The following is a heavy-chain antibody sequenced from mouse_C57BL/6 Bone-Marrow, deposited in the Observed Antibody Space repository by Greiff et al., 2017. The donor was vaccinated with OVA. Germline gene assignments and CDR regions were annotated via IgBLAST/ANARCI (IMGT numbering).Heavy chain of an antibody. CDR2: IDPSDSYT. Sequence: QVQLQQPGAELVMPGASVKLSCKASGYTFTSYWMHWVKQRPGQGLAWIGEIDPSDSYTNYNQKFKGKSTLTVDKSSSTAYMQLSSLTSEDSAVYYCARSVFIYYYDLAYWGQGTLVTVSA. D-gene: IGHD1-1*01. J-gene: IGHJ3*01. CDR1: GYTFTSYW. V-gene: IGHV1-69*01. CDR3: ARSVFIYYYDLAY.